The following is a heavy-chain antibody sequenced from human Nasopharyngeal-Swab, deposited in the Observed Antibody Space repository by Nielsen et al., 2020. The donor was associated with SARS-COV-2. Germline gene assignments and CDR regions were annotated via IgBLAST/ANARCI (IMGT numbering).Heavy chain of an antibody. V-gene: IGHV3-73*01. CDR2: IRSKANSYAT. CDR1: GFTFSGSA. J-gene: IGHJ6*02. Sequence: GRSLRLSCAASGFTFSGSAMHWVRQASGKGLEWVGRIRSKANSYATAYAASVKGRFTISRDDSKNTAYLQMNSLKTEDTAVYYCTRGPHYYYYGMDVWGQGTTVTVSS. CDR3: TRGPHYYYYGMDV.